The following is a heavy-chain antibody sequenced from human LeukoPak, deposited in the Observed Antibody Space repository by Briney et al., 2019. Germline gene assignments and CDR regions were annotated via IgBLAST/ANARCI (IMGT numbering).Heavy chain of an antibody. Sequence: GGSLRLSCIASGFTFSSHWMNWVRQAPGKGLEWVANIMQDGSEKYYVDSVKGRFIISRDSAKNSLYLQMNSLGAEDTAVYYCARESTKYGAYVSGFDFWGQGTMVTVSS. CDR2: IMQDGSEK. D-gene: IGHD4-17*01. V-gene: IGHV3-7*01. J-gene: IGHJ3*01. CDR3: ARESTKYGAYVSGFDF. CDR1: GFTFSSHW.